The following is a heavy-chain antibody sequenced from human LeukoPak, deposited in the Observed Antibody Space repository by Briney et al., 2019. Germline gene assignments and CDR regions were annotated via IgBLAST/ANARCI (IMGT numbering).Heavy chain of an antibody. D-gene: IGHD6-19*01. Sequence: ASVKVSCKASGYTFTSYGISWVRQAPGQGLEWMGWISGYNDNTNYARHLQGRVTMATETSTSTVYMELRSLRYDDTAVYYCARDMATRGYSSYLSYWGQGTLVTVSS. CDR3: ARDMATRGYSSYLSY. CDR1: GYTFTSYG. CDR2: ISGYNDNT. J-gene: IGHJ4*02. V-gene: IGHV1-18*01.